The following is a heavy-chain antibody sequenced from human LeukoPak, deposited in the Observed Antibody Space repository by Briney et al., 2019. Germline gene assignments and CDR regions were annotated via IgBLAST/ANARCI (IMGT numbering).Heavy chain of an antibody. J-gene: IGHJ6*02. CDR3: ARGGGLGCSGGSCYGHYYYGMDG. CDR2: INQNNGCT. Sequence: ASVKVSCKASGYTFTHYYTHWVRQAAGQGLEGMGWINQNNGCTNYAQKFQGRVTMTRDTSISTAYMELSRLRSDDTAVYYCARGGGLGCSGGSCYGHYYYGMDGWGQGTTVTVSS. V-gene: IGHV1-2*02. CDR1: GYTFTHYY. D-gene: IGHD2-15*01.